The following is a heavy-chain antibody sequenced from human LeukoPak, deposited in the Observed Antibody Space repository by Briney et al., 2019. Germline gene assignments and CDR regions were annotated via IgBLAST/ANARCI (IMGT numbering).Heavy chain of an antibody. J-gene: IGHJ4*02. CDR3: AKKSIAARLSEY. CDR2: INPSGGST. CDR1: GYIFTSYH. Sequence: GASVKVSCKASGYIFTSYHIHWVRQAPGQGLEWMGIINPSGGSTNYAQKFQGRVTMTRDTSTSTVYMELSSLRAEDTAVYYCAKKSIAARLSEYWGQGTLVTVSS. D-gene: IGHD6-6*01. V-gene: IGHV1-46*01.